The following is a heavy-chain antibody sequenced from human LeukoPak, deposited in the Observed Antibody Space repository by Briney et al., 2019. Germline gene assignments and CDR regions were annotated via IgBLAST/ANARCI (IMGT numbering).Heavy chain of an antibody. CDR1: GGTFSSYA. V-gene: IGHV1-69*05. Sequence: SVKVSCTASGGTFSSYAISWVRQAPGQGLEWMGRIIPIFGTANYAQKFQGRVTIPTDEPTSTAYMELSSLRSEDTAVYYCARDRWGVGAFVDYWGQGTLVTVSS. CDR3: ARDRWGVGAFVDY. CDR2: IIPIFGTA. D-gene: IGHD1-26*01. J-gene: IGHJ4*02.